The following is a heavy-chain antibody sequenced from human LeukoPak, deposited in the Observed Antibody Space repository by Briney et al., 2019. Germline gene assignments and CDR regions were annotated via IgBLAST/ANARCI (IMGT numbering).Heavy chain of an antibody. V-gene: IGHV4-59*01. CDR1: GGSMSGYF. CDR3: ARARTRGNNWYFDY. CDR2: IYYRGNT. Sequence: SETLSLTCTVSGGSMSGYFWSWIRRPPGKGLEWLGYIYYRGNTNYNPSLKSRLTVSADTSKSQFSLRVSSVTAADTAVYYCARARTRGNNWYFDYWGQGTLVTVSS. D-gene: IGHD1-1*01. J-gene: IGHJ4*02.